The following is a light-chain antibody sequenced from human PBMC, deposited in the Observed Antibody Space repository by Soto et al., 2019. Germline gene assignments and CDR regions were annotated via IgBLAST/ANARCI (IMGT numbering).Light chain of an antibody. CDR2: DTS. CDR1: HSVGSY. CDR3: QQRSNWPPWT. V-gene: IGKV3-11*01. J-gene: IGKJ1*01. Sequence: EIVLTQSPATLSLSPGERATHSCRASHSVGSYLAWYQHKPGQAPRLLIYDTSNRATGIPARFSGSGSGTDFTLTISSLEPEDFAVYYCQQRSNWPPWTFGQGTKVDIK.